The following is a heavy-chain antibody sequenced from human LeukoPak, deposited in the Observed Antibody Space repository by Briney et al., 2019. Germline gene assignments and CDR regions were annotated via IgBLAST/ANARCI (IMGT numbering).Heavy chain of an antibody. CDR2: IMPISGTA. Sequence: GASVKVSCKASGGTFSIYDISWVRQAPGQGLEWMGGIMPISGTANYAQKFQGRVTITADKPTNTAYMELSSLRSEDTAVYYCASGRTDIVVVPATLRNYYFDYWGQGTLVTVSS. D-gene: IGHD2-2*01. V-gene: IGHV1-69*06. CDR3: ASGRTDIVVVPATLRNYYFDY. J-gene: IGHJ4*02. CDR1: GGTFSIYD.